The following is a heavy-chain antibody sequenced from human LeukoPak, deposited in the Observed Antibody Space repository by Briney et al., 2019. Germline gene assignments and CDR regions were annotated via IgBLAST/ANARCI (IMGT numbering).Heavy chain of an antibody. V-gene: IGHV3-74*01. CDR3: ARELGDMDV. CDR2: ISGDGSDP. Sequence: PGGSLRLSCAASGFTFNIHWMHWVHQAPGKGLVWVSGISGDGSDPRYAESVKGRFTISRDNGKNTLYLQMNSLRNEDTALYYCARELGDMDVWGKGTTVTVSS. J-gene: IGHJ6*03. CDR1: GFTFNIHW. D-gene: IGHD3-3*01.